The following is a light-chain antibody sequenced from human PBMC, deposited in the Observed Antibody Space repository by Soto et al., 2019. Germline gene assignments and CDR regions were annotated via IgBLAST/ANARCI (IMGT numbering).Light chain of an antibody. CDR1: QSISNW. CDR3: QQYNSYST. V-gene: IGKV1-5*01. Sequence: DIQMTQSPSTLSASVGDRVTITCRASQSISNWLAWYQQKPGKAPKLLIYDASSLESGVPSRFSGSGSGTQVTLTISSLQPDDFATYYCQQYNSYSTFGQGTKVEIQ. J-gene: IGKJ1*01. CDR2: DAS.